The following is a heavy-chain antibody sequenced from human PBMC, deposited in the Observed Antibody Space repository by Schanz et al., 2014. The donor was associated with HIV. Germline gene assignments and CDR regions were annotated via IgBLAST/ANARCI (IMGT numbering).Heavy chain of an antibody. CDR1: GSTFPDID. CDR2: INPKSGNT. D-gene: IGHD1-20*01. J-gene: IGHJ4*02. Sequence: QVRLAQSGAEVKRPGALVTVSCSAVGSTFPDIDINWVRRAAGQGLEWMAWINPKSGNTGYAQRFQGRVTVTRVTSISTASMELNRLTSDDTAVYFCARNEYNLLPFDHWGQGTLVIVSS. CDR3: ARNEYNLLPFDH. V-gene: IGHV1-8*01.